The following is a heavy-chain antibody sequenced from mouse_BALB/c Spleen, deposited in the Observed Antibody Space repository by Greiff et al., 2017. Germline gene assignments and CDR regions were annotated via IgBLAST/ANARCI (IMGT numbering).Heavy chain of an antibody. Sequence: QVQLKESAAELARPGASVKMSCKASGYTFTSYTMHWVKQRPGQGLEWIGYINPSSGYTEYNQKFKDKTTLTADTSSNTAYMQLSSLTSEDSAVYYCARWFGTYWYFDVWGAGTTVTVSS. CDR1: GYTFTSYT. D-gene: IGHD4-1*01. CDR3: ARWFGTYWYFDV. CDR2: INPSSGYT. V-gene: IGHV1-4*02. J-gene: IGHJ1*01.